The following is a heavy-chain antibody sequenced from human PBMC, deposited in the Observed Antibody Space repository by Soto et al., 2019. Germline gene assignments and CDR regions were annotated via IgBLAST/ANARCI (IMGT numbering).Heavy chain of an antibody. CDR2: MNPNSGNT. V-gene: IGHV1-8*02. Sequence: GASVKVSCKASNYTFINFGISWVRQAPGQGLEWMGWMNPNSGNTGYAQKFQGRVTMTRNTSISTAYMELSSLRSEDTAVYYCASRVGYDYIWGSYRYTFDYWGQGTLVTVSS. CDR1: NYTFINFG. J-gene: IGHJ4*02. CDR3: ASRVGYDYIWGSYRYTFDY. D-gene: IGHD3-16*02.